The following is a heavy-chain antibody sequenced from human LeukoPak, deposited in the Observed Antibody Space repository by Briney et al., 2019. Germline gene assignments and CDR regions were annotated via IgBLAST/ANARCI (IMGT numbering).Heavy chain of an antibody. V-gene: IGHV4-61*02. Sequence: SETLSLTCTVSGGSISSGGYYWSWIRQHPGKGLEWIGRIYTSGSTNYNPSLKSRVTMSVDTSKNQFSLKLSSVTAADTAVYYCAGVVWELPYYYYGMDVWGQGTTVTVSS. CDR2: IYTSGST. CDR3: AGVVWELPYYYYGMDV. CDR1: GGSISSGGYY. J-gene: IGHJ6*02. D-gene: IGHD1-26*01.